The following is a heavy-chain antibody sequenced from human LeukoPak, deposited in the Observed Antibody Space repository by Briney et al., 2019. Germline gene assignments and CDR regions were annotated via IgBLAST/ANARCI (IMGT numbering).Heavy chain of an antibody. V-gene: IGHV1-18*04. CDR1: GYTFTSYG. CDR3: ARVLGRQIAVAGDDY. Sequence: ASVKVSCKASGYTFTSYGISWVRQAPGQGLEWMGWISAYNGNTNYAQKLQGRVTMTTDTSTSTAYMELRSLRSDDTAVYYCARVLGRQIAVAGDDYWGQGTLVTVSS. J-gene: IGHJ4*02. D-gene: IGHD6-19*01. CDR2: ISAYNGNT.